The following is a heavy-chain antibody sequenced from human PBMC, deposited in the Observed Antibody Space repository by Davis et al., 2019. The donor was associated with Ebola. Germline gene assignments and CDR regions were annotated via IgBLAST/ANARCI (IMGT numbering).Heavy chain of an antibody. CDR2: IIPIFGTA. D-gene: IGHD1-26*01. Sequence: SVKVSCKASAGTFSSYAISWVRQAPGQGLEWMGGIIPIFGTANYAQKFQGRVTITADESTSTAYMELSSLRSEDTAVYYCARGGWELLYGRFDYWGQGTLVTVSS. CDR1: AGTFSSYA. J-gene: IGHJ4*02. CDR3: ARGGWELLYGRFDY. V-gene: IGHV1-69*13.